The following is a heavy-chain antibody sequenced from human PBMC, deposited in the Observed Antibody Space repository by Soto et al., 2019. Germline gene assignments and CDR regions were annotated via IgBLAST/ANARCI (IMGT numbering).Heavy chain of an antibody. CDR1: GGSISSYY. Sequence: QVQLQESGPGLVKPSETLSLTCTVSGGSISSYYWSWIRQPPGKGLEWIGYIFYSGSTNYNPSLKSRVTISLDTSKNQFSLKLSSVTAADTAVYYCARAPIMVRGVGPYYFDYWGQGTLVTVSS. V-gene: IGHV4-59*01. CDR2: IFYSGST. D-gene: IGHD3-10*01. CDR3: ARAPIMVRGVGPYYFDY. J-gene: IGHJ4*02.